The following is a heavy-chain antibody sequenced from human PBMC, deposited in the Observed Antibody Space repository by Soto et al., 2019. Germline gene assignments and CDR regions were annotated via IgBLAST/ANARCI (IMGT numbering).Heavy chain of an antibody. V-gene: IGHV1-46*01. D-gene: IGHD3-3*01. CDR2: INPKGGRP. CDR3: ARDRGEDFWSGKDPFDF. J-gene: IGHJ3*01. CDR1: GYTFTNYH. Sequence: QVQVVQSGAEVRKPGASVKVSCKASGYTFTNYHIHWVRQAPGQGFGGWGKINPKGGRPTNAQKFQGRVTMTRDTSANTVYMELSSLRSEDTAMYYCARDRGEDFWSGKDPFDFWGQGTVVTVSS.